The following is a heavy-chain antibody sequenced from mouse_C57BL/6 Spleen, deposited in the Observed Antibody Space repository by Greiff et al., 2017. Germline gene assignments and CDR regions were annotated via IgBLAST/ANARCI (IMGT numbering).Heavy chain of an antibody. CDR3: ARRAVVARYWYFDV. CDR1: GFTFSDYG. D-gene: IGHD1-1*01. CDR2: ISRGSSTI. J-gene: IGHJ1*03. Sequence: VQLQESGAGLVKPGASLKLSCAASGFTFSDYGMHWVRQAPEKGLEWVAYISRGSSTIYYADKVKGRFTLSRDNAKNTLFLQMTSLRSEDTAMYYCARRAVVARYWYFDVWGTGTTVTVSS. V-gene: IGHV5-17*01.